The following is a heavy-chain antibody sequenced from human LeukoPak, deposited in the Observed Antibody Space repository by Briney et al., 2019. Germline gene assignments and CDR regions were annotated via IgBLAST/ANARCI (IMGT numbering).Heavy chain of an antibody. Sequence: GGSLRLSCAASGFIFNSYGMHWVRQAPGKGLEWVAFIRYDGSNKYYADSVKGRFTISRDNSKNTLYLQMNSLRAEDTAVYYCARERRSRFDPWGQGTLVTVSS. CDR1: GFIFNSYG. J-gene: IGHJ5*02. CDR2: IRYDGSNK. V-gene: IGHV3-30*02. D-gene: IGHD1-26*01. CDR3: ARERRSRFDP.